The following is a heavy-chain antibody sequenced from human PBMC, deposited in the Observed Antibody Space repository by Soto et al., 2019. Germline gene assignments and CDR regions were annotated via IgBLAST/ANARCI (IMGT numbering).Heavy chain of an antibody. CDR1: GGSISSGGYY. CDR3: ASGFFYYIWGSSLNTLFVAYDI. D-gene: IGHD3-16*01. V-gene: IGHV4-31*01. Sequence: TSETLSLTCTVSGGSISSGGYYWSWIRQHPGKGLEWIGYIYYSGSTYYNPSLKSLVTISVDTSKNQFSLKLSSVTAADTAVYYCASGFFYYIWGSSLNTLFVAYDISGQWTMDSVS. CDR2: IYYSGST. J-gene: IGHJ3*02.